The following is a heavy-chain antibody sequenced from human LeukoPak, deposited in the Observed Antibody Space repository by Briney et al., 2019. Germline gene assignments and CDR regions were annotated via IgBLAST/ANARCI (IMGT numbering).Heavy chain of an antibody. CDR3: ARDRGWLQFFYSDY. CDR1: GFTVSSNY. Sequence: SGGSLRLSCAASGFTVSSNYMSWVRQAPGKGLEWVSVIYSGGSTYYADSVKGRFTISRHNSKNTLYLQMNSLRAEDTAVYYCARDRGWLQFFYSDYWGQGTLVTVSS. J-gene: IGHJ4*02. CDR2: IYSGGST. D-gene: IGHD5-24*01. V-gene: IGHV3-53*04.